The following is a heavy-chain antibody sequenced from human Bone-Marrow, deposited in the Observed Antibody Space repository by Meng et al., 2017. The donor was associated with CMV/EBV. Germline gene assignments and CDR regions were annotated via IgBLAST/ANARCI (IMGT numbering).Heavy chain of an antibody. CDR3: ARTPWAARPPGPYYGMDV. Sequence: GESLKISCAASGFTFSSYSMNWVRQAPGKGLEWVSSISSSSSYIYYADSVKGRFTISRDNAKNSLYLQMNSLRAEDTAVYYCARTPWAARPPGPYYGMDVWGQGTTVTGSS. D-gene: IGHD6-6*01. CDR1: GFTFSSYS. CDR2: ISSSSSYI. J-gene: IGHJ6*02. V-gene: IGHV3-21*01.